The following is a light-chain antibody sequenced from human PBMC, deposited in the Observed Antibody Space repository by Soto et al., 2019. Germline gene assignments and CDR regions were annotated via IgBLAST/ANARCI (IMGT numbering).Light chain of an antibody. V-gene: IGKV2-30*01. CDR1: QSLIYSDGIAY. CDR3: MQGTHWPPT. Sequence: DVVMTQSPLSLPVTLGQPASISCRSSQSLIYSDGIAYLSWFHQRPGQSPRRLIYKVSKRDSGVPDRFSGRGSGTDFTLKINGVEAEDVGIYFRMQGTHWPPTFGRGTKVDFK. J-gene: IGKJ1*01. CDR2: KVS.